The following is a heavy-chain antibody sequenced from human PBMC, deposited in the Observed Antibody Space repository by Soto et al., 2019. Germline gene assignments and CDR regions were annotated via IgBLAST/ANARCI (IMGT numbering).Heavy chain of an antibody. V-gene: IGHV3-66*01. J-gene: IGHJ6*03. CDR2: IYSGGST. Sequence: GGSLRLSCAASGFTVSSNYMSWVRQAPGKGLEWVSVIYSGGSTYCADSVKGRFTISRDNSKNTLYLQMNSLRAEDTAVYYCARDVVAPYYMDVWGKGTTVTVSS. D-gene: IGHD2-15*01. CDR1: GFTVSSNY. CDR3: ARDVVAPYYMDV.